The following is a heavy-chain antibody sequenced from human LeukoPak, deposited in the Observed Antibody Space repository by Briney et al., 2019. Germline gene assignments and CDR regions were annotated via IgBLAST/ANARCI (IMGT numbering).Heavy chain of an antibody. Sequence: SETLSLTCSVSGGSIISSNYYWGWIRQPPGKGLEWLGSIYQSGSGSSYYTPSLKSRVTISGDTSKNQFFLRLSSVTAADTAVYYCASTLRFLSYRRFDYWGQGTLVTVPS. CDR2: IYQSGSGSS. CDR3: ASTLRFLSYRRFDY. D-gene: IGHD3-3*01. CDR1: GGSIISSNYY. V-gene: IGHV4-39*01. J-gene: IGHJ4*02.